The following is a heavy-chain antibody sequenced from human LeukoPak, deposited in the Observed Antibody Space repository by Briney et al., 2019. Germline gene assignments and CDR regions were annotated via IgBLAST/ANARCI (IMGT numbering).Heavy chain of an antibody. Sequence: PGGSLRLSCAASGFTLSTFDMHWVRQVPGKGLEYVSHIGPADDTHYSDSVRCRFTISREDSKKSLYLQMNNLRAEDTGVYYCARAPTRWHNHFDPWGQGTPVTVSS. CDR3: ARAPTRWHNHFDP. CDR2: IGPADDT. V-gene: IGHV3-13*04. J-gene: IGHJ5*02. CDR1: GFTLSTFD. D-gene: IGHD1-14*01.